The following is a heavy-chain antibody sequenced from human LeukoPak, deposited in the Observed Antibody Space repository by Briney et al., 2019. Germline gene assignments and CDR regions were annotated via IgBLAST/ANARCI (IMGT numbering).Heavy chain of an antibody. CDR3: ARDWDCGSGVCDTGEFDY. V-gene: IGHV3-7*01. CDR1: GFTFRNFW. D-gene: IGHD2-21*01. J-gene: IGHJ4*02. Sequence: GSLRLSCAASGFTFRNFWMSWVRQAPGGGLEWVANIKQDGTDMYYVDSVKGRFTISRDNAKNSVFLQMNSLRDEDTAVYYCARDWDCGSGVCDTGEFDYWGQGTLVTVSS. CDR2: IKQDGTDM.